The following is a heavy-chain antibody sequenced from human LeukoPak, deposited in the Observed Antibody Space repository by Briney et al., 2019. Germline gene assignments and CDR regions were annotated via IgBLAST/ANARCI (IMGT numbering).Heavy chain of an antibody. Sequence: PGGSLRLSCAASGFTVSSNYMSWVRQAPGKGLEWVSVIYSGGSTYYADSVKGRFTISRDNSKNTLYLQMNSPRAEDTAVYYCANLFSGYDPLRDYWGQGTLVTVSS. CDR3: ANLFSGYDPLRDY. CDR1: GFTVSSNY. J-gene: IGHJ4*02. V-gene: IGHV3-53*01. CDR2: IYSGGST. D-gene: IGHD5-12*01.